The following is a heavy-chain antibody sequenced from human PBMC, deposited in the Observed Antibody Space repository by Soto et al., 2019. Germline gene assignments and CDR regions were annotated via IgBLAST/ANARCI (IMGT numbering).Heavy chain of an antibody. D-gene: IGHD6-6*01. CDR2: ISGSGGST. Sequence: GGSLRLSCAASGFTFSSYAMSWVRQAPGKGLEWVSAISGSGGSTYYADSVKGRFTISRDNSKNTLYLQMNSLIAEDTAVYYCANLKGSSPFDYWGQGTLVTVSS. J-gene: IGHJ4*02. CDR1: GFTFSSYA. V-gene: IGHV3-23*01. CDR3: ANLKGSSPFDY.